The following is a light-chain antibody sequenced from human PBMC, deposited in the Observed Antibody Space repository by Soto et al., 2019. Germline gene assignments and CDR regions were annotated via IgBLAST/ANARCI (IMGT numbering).Light chain of an antibody. CDR1: QTISGW. CDR3: QQYYSYPRT. J-gene: IGKJ1*01. CDR2: DAS. V-gene: IGKV1-5*01. Sequence: DIQMTQSPSTLSASVGDGVTITCRASQTISGWLAWYQQRPGKAPKLLISDASSLRSGVPSRFSGSESGTEFTLTISSLQPEDFATYYCQQYYSYPRTFGQGTKVDIK.